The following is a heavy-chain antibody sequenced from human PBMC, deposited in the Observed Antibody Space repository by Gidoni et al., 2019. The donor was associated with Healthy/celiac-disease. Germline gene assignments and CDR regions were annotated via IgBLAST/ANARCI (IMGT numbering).Heavy chain of an antibody. V-gene: IGHV3-9*01. D-gene: IGHD3-22*01. CDR3: AKDMIGPNYYYYGMDV. Sequence: RFTISRDNAKNSLYLQMNSLRAEDTALYYCAKDMIGPNYYYYGMDVWGQGTTVTVSS. J-gene: IGHJ6*02.